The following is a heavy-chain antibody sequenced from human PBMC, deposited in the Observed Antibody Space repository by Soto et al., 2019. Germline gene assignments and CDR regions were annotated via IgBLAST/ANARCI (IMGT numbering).Heavy chain of an antibody. J-gene: IGHJ4*02. CDR2: ISYDGSNK. D-gene: IGHD3-22*01. CDR3: ARDPGYYEISGYIDY. V-gene: IGHV3-30-3*01. CDR1: GFTFSSYA. Sequence: GGSLRLSCAASGFTFSSYAMHWVRQAPGKGLEWVAVISYDGSNKYYADSVKGRFTISRDNSKNTLYLQMNNLRADDTALYYCARDPGYYEISGYIDYWGQGTL.